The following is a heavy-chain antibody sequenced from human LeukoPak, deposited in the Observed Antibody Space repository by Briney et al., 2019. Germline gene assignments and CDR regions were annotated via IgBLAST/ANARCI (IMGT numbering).Heavy chain of an antibody. CDR2: ISYIGST. CDR1: GGSISNYY. V-gene: IGHV4-59*01. J-gene: IGHJ6*03. Sequence: RPSETLSLTCTVSGGSISNYYWSWIRQPPGKGLEWIGYISYIGSTKYNPSLKSRVTISEDTSKKQFSLKLGSVTAADTAVYYCAGSYHYYMDVWGKGTTVTVSS. CDR3: AGSYHYYMDV.